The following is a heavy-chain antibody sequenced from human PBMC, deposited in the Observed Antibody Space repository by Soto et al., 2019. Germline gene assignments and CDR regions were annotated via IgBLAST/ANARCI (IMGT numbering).Heavy chain of an antibody. CDR3: AREPVGPDYAMDV. V-gene: IGHV3-33*01. CDR2: LGFDGGGR. D-gene: IGHD1-26*01. Sequence: QMQLVESGGSVVQPGTSLRLSCAASGFDFSTYGMHWVHQTPGKGLEWVAVLGFDGGGRYYADSVKGRFTISRDNSKKMLYLQMDSLRAEDTALYYCAREPVGPDYAMDVWGQGTTVTVSS. J-gene: IGHJ6*02. CDR1: GFDFSTYG.